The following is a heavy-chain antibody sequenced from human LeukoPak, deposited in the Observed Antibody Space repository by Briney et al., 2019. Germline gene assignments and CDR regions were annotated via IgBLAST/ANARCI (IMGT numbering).Heavy chain of an antibody. D-gene: IGHD2-8*01. Sequence: SETLSLTCTVSGGSISTYYWSWIRQPPGKGLEWIGYIYYSGSTNYSPSLQSRVTISVDTSRNQFSLRLSSVTAADTAMYYCARSGTKANGFDYWGQGTLVTVSS. CDR1: GGSISTYY. CDR2: IYYSGST. V-gene: IGHV4-59*01. J-gene: IGHJ4*02. CDR3: ARSGTKANGFDY.